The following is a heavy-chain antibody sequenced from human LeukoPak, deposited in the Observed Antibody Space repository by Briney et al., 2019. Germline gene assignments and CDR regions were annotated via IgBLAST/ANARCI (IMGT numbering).Heavy chain of an antibody. V-gene: IGHV1-46*01. CDR1: GYTFTSYY. J-gene: IGHJ4*02. CDR3: ARVGGGNRDFDY. Sequence: ASVKVSCKASGYTFTSYYMHWVRQAPGQGLEWMGIINPSGGSTSYAQKFQGRVTMTRDMSTSTVYMELSSLRPEDTAVYYCARVGGGNRDFDYWGQGTLVTVSS. D-gene: IGHD4-23*01. CDR2: INPSGGST.